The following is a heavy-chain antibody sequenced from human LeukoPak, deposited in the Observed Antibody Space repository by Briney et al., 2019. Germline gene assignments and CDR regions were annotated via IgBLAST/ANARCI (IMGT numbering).Heavy chain of an antibody. D-gene: IGHD1-26*01. CDR1: GFTFSIYA. Sequence: GRSLRLSCAASGFTFSIYAMHWVRQAPGKGLEWVGRLKSKSDGGTADYAAPVKGRFTISRDDSGNTLYLQMNSLKTEDTAVYYCTTVRRWEPDYWGQGTLVTVSS. CDR2: LKSKSDGGTA. V-gene: IGHV3-15*01. J-gene: IGHJ4*02. CDR3: TTVRRWEPDY.